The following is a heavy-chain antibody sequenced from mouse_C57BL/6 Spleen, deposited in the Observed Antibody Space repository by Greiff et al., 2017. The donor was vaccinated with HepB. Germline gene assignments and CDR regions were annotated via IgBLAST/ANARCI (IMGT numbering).Heavy chain of an antibody. Sequence: VQRVESGAELVKPGASVKLSCKASGYTFTSYWMHWVKQRPGQGLEWIGMIHPNSGSTNYNEKFKSKATLTVDKSSSTAYMQLSSLTSEDSAVYYCARDGSSYYDPHFDVWGTGTTVTVSS. D-gene: IGHD1-1*01. CDR3: ARDGSSYYDPHFDV. J-gene: IGHJ1*03. CDR2: IHPNSGST. V-gene: IGHV1-64*01. CDR1: GYTFTSYW.